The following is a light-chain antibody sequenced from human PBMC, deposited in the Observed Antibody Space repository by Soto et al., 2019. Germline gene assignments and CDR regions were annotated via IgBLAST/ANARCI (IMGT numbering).Light chain of an antibody. Sequence: IVFTQSPSTLSFSPGQRAHLSCRASQSISSYLAWYQQKPGQAPRLLIYAASTRAAGIPARFRGSGSGTDFTLTISSLQSEDFAIYYCQQYYDWPITFGQGTRLENK. V-gene: IGKV3-15*01. CDR3: QQYYDWPIT. CDR1: QSISSY. CDR2: AAS. J-gene: IGKJ5*01.